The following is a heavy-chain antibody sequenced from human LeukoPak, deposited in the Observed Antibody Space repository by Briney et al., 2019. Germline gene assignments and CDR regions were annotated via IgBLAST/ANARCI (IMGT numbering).Heavy chain of an antibody. Sequence: ASVKVSCKASGYTFTGYYMHWVRQAPGQGLEWMGWINPNSGGANYAQRFQGRVTMTRDTSISTAYMELSRLRSDDTAVYYCARALELRHNWFDPWGQGTLVTVSS. J-gene: IGHJ5*02. CDR2: INPNSGGA. CDR3: ARALELRHNWFDP. CDR1: GYTFTGYY. V-gene: IGHV1-2*02. D-gene: IGHD1-7*01.